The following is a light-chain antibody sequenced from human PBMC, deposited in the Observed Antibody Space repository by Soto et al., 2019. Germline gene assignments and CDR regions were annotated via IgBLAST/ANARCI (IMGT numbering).Light chain of an antibody. CDR2: DVS. V-gene: IGLV2-14*03. CDR3: SSYTSSSTYV. Sequence: QSALTQPASVSGSPGQSITISCTGTSSDVGGSNYVSWYQHHPGKAPKLIIFDVSHRLSGFSNRFSGSKSSNTASLTISGLQAEDEADYYCSSYTSSSTYVFGTGTKLTVL. J-gene: IGLJ1*01. CDR1: SSDVGGSNY.